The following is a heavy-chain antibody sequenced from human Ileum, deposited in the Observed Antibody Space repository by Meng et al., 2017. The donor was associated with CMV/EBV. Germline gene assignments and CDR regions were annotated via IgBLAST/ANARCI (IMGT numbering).Heavy chain of an antibody. CDR3: AKDTAFDI. CDR1: GGSFSGYY. Sequence: GSLRLACAVYGGSFSGYYWSWIRQPPGKGLEWTGEINHSGGTNYNPSLKSRVTISVDTSKNQISLKRSSVTAADTGVYDWAKDTAFDIWGQGTMVTVSS. V-gene: IGHV4-34*01. CDR2: INHSGGT. J-gene: IGHJ3*02.